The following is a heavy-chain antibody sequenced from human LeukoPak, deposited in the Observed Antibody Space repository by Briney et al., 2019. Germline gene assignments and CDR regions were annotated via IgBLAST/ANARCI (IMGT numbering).Heavy chain of an antibody. Sequence: SETLSLTCDVSAYSITGGYYWGWIRQPPGKGLEWIGSIYHSGTTYYNPSLKTRVTISQDTSKNQFSLKLRSVTDADTAVYYCARSSFTSGYYYHMDVWGKGPRSPSP. CDR2: IYHSGTT. CDR1: AYSITGGYY. CDR3: ARSSFTSGYYYHMDV. V-gene: IGHV4-38-2*01. D-gene: IGHD3-22*01. J-gene: IGHJ6*03.